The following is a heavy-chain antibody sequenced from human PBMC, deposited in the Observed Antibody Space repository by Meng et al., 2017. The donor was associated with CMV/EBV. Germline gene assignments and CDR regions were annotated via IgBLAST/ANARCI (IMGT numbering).Heavy chain of an antibody. Sequence: CSVSDGSINSIGNYWPWIRQYPGKGLEWLGFISYSGDTYYNPSLKSRLIISLDLSQNHFSLNLSSVTAADTALYYCARGPGGYYFDYWGQGTLVTVSS. J-gene: IGHJ4*02. CDR3: ARGPGGYYFDY. CDR2: ISYSGDT. V-gene: IGHV4-31*03. D-gene: IGHD3-16*01. CDR1: DGSINSIGNY.